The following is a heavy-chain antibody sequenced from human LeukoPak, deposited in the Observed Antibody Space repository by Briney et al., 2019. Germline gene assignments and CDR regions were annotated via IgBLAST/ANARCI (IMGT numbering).Heavy chain of an antibody. CDR1: GYSFTSYW. Sequence: GESLKISCQATGYSFTSYWIGWVRQMPGKGLELMGIIHPGDSHTRYSPSLQGQVTISADKSTSTAYLQWSSLKASDTAKYYCARRNYYDRSGYFDYWGQGTLVTVSS. D-gene: IGHD3-22*01. J-gene: IGHJ4*02. V-gene: IGHV5-51*01. CDR3: ARRNYYDRSGYFDY. CDR2: IHPGDSHT.